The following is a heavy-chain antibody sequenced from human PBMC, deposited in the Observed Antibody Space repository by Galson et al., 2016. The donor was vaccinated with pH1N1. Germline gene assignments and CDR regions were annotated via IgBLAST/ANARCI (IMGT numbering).Heavy chain of an antibody. V-gene: IGHV3-30*04. CDR1: GFTFTSYA. CDR3: ARDSEYSGHEGFH. Sequence: SLRLSCAASGFTFTSYAMHWVRQAPGKGLEWVAVILYDGTNGYYADSVKGRFTISRDKTQSTVYLQMNSLRTEDTAAYYCARDSEYSGHEGFHWAQGTLVIVSS. J-gene: IGHJ4*02. D-gene: IGHD5-12*01. CDR2: ILYDGTNG.